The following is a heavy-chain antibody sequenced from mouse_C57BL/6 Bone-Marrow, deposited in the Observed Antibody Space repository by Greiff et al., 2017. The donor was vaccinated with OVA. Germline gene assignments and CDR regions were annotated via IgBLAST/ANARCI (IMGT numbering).Heavy chain of an antibody. Sequence: VQLQQSGAELVRPGASVKLSCTASGFNIKDDYMHWVKQRPEQGLEWIGWIDPENGDTEYASKFQGKATITADTSSNTAYLQLSSLTSEDTAVDYCTFLLHFDYWGQGTTLTVSS. V-gene: IGHV14-4*01. CDR2: IDPENGDT. CDR1: GFNIKDDY. D-gene: IGHD2-1*01. CDR3: TFLLHFDY. J-gene: IGHJ2*01.